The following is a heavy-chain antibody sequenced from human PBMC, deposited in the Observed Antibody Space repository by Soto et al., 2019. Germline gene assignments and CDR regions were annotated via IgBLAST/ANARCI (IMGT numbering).Heavy chain of an antibody. J-gene: IGHJ6*02. CDR3: STVCMRYSCYQPV. CDR2: IYYNGST. CDR1: GGSISTYS. D-gene: IGHD2-15*01. Sequence: PSETLSLTCTVSGGSISTYSWSWVRQPPGKGLEWIGYIYYNGSTNYNPSLKSRVTISVDTSKNQFSLKLGSVTAADTAVYYCSTVCMRYSCYQPVWGPGATVT. V-gene: IGHV4-59*01.